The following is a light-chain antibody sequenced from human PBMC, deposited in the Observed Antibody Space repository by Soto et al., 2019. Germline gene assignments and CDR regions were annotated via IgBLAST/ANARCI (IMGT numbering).Light chain of an antibody. J-gene: IGKJ4*01. V-gene: IGKV3-20*01. Sequence: EIALTQSPGTLSLSPGERATLSCRASQSVSSSYLAWYQQKPGQAPRLLIYGASTRATGIPDRFSGSGSATDFTLTISRLEPEDFAVYYCQQYGTSVPLTFGGGTKVDIK. CDR1: QSVSSSY. CDR2: GAS. CDR3: QQYGTSVPLT.